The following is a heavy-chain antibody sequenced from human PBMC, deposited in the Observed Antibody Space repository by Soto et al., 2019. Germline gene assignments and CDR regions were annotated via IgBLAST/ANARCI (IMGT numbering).Heavy chain of an antibody. CDR3: ARGSYDFWSGYLVPGGDY. CDR1: GYTFTSYG. D-gene: IGHD3-3*01. V-gene: IGHV1-18*04. J-gene: IGHJ4*02. CDR2: ISAYNGNT. Sequence: QVQLVQSGAEVKKPGASVKVSCKASGYTFTSYGISWVQQAPGQGLEWMGWISAYNGNTNYAQKLQGRVTMTTDTSTSTAYMELRSLRSDDTAVYYCARGSYDFWSGYLVPGGDYWGQGTLVTVSS.